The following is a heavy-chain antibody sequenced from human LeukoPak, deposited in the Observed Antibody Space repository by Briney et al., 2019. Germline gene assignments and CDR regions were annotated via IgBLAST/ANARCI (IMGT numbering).Heavy chain of an antibody. D-gene: IGHD3-22*01. CDR1: GGTFSSYA. CDR3: ARDSRAYYDSSDSNN. Sequence: ASVKVSCKASGGTFSSYAISWVRQAPGQGLEWMGGIIPIFGTANYAQKFQGRVTITADKSTSTAYMELSSLRSEDTAVYYCARDSRAYYDSSDSNNWGQGTLVTVSS. J-gene: IGHJ4*02. V-gene: IGHV1-69*06. CDR2: IIPIFGTA.